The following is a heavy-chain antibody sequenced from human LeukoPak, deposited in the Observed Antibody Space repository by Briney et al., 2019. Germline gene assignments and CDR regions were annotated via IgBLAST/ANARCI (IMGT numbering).Heavy chain of an antibody. V-gene: IGHV3-30*18. Sequence: GGSLRLSCAASGFTFSSYGMHWVRQASGKGLEWVAVISYDGSNKYYADSVKGRFTISRDNSKNTLYLQMNSLRAEDTAVYYCAKAGRGEGFDYWGQGTLVTVSS. D-gene: IGHD4-17*01. CDR2: ISYDGSNK. CDR3: AKAGRGEGFDY. CDR1: GFTFSSYG. J-gene: IGHJ4*02.